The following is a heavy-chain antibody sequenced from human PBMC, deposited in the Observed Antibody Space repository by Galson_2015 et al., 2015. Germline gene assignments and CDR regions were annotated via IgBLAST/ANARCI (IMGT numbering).Heavy chain of an antibody. Sequence: SLRLSCAASGFTVSNNYVSWVRQAPGKGLEWVSVIYSGGSTYYADSVKGRFTISRDNSKNTLYLQMNSLRAEDTAVYYCARGYKYSSGWYYFDYWGQGTLVTVSS. CDR1: GFTVSNNY. D-gene: IGHD6-19*01. J-gene: IGHJ4*02. V-gene: IGHV3-53*01. CDR2: IYSGGST. CDR3: ARGYKYSSGWYYFDY.